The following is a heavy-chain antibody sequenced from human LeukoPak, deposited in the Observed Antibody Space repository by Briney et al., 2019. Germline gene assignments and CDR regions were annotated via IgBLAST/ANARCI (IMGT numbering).Heavy chain of an antibody. CDR3: ARGGYSGSYYRFS. V-gene: IGHV3-74*01. CDR2: TSKDGSDT. D-gene: IGHD6-25*01. Sequence: GGSLRLSCAASGFRFSDYWMHWVRQAPGKGPEWLSRTSKDGSDTFYADAAKGRFTASRDNAKNTVYLQVTNVRPEDTAVYYCARGGYSGSYYRFSWGQGTPVTVAS. CDR1: GFRFSDYW. J-gene: IGHJ4*01.